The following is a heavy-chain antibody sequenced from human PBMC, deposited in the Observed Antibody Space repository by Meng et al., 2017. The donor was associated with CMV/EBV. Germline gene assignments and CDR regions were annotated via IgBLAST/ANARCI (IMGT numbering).Heavy chain of an antibody. J-gene: IGHJ4*02. V-gene: IGHV1-2*02. CDR1: GYTFTGYY. CDR3: ARVNQVRIAAAGIGY. CDR2: INPNSGGT. Sequence: ASVTVSCKASGYTFTGYYMHWVRQAPGQGLEWMGWINPNSGGTNYAQKFQGRVTMTRDTSISTAYMELSRLRSDDTAVYYCARVNQVRIAAAGIGYWGQGTLVTVSS. D-gene: IGHD6-13*01.